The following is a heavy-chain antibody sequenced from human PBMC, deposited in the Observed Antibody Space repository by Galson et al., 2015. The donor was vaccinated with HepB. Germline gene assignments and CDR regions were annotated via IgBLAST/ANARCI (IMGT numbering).Heavy chain of an antibody. D-gene: IGHD3-10*01. J-gene: IGHJ4*02. CDR2: ISYDGSNK. Sequence: SLRLSCAASGFTFSSYAMHWVRQAPGKGLEWVAVISYDGSNKYYADSEKGRFTISRDNSKNTLYLQMNSLRAEDTAVYYCARDFPHITIQLDYWGQGTLVTVSS. CDR1: GFTFSSYA. V-gene: IGHV3-30-3*01. CDR3: ARDFPHITIQLDY.